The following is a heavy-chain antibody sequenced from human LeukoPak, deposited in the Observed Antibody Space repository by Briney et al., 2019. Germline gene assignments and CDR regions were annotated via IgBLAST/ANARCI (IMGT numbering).Heavy chain of an antibody. CDR1: GYTFTSYY. J-gene: IGHJ5*02. D-gene: IGHD2-15*01. CDR2: INPSGGST. V-gene: IGHV1-46*01. Sequence: ASVKVSCKASGYTFTSYYMHWVRQAPGQGLEWMGIINPSGGSTSYAQKFQGRVTMTRDTSTSTVYMELSSLRSEDTAVYYCARGLDVVVAAFPNWFDPWGQGTLVTVSS. CDR3: ARGLDVVVAAFPNWFDP.